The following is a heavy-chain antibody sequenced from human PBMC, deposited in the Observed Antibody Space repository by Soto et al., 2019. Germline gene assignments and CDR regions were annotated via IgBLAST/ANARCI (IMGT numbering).Heavy chain of an antibody. J-gene: IGHJ5*02. Sequence: PSETLSLTCAVSGGSISSGASSWSWIRQPPGKGLEWIGYIYHSGSTYYNPSLKSRVTISVDRSKNQFSLKLSPVTAADTAVYYCARGRWRGVVVAATQHNWFDPWGQGALVTVSS. V-gene: IGHV4-30-2*01. CDR3: ARGRWRGVVVAATQHNWFDP. CDR2: IYHSGST. D-gene: IGHD2-15*01. CDR1: GGSISSGASS.